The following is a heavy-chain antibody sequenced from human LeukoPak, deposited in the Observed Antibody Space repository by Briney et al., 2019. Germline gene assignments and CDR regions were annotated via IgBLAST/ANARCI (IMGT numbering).Heavy chain of an antibody. V-gene: IGHV4-39*07. CDR3: ARIAAAGTVDWFDP. J-gene: IGHJ5*02. CDR2: IYYSGST. D-gene: IGHD6-13*01. Sequence: PSETLSLTCTVSGGSISSSSYYWGWIRQPPGKGLEWIGSIYYSGSTNYNPSLKSRVTISVDTSKKQFSLKLSSVTAADTAVYYCARIAAAGTVDWFDPWGQGTLVTVSS. CDR1: GGSISSSSYY.